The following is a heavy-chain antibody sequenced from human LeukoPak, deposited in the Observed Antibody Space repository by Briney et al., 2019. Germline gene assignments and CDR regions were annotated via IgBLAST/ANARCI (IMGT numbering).Heavy chain of an antibody. Sequence: GGSLRLSCAASGFTFSTYWMHWVRQAPGKGLVWVSRIKSDGSTNYADSVKGRLTISRDNAKNTVSLQMNSLRAEDTGVYYCARAPSEIGGYYPEYFRHWGQGTLVTVSS. CDR2: IKSDGST. CDR3: ARAPSEIGGYYPEYFRH. V-gene: IGHV3-74*01. D-gene: IGHD3-22*01. CDR1: GFTFSTYW. J-gene: IGHJ1*01.